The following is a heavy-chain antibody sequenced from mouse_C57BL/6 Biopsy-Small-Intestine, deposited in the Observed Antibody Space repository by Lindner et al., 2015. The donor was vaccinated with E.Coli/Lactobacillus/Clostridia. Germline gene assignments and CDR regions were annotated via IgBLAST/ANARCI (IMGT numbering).Heavy chain of an antibody. J-gene: IGHJ1*03. CDR2: IYPGNGDT. CDR3: ARARGGYFDV. Sequence: VQLQESGPELVKPGASVKISCKASGYAFSSSWMNWVKQRPGKGLEWIGRIYPGNGDTNYSGKFKGKATLTADKSSSTAYMQLSSLTSEDSAVYYCARARGGYFDVWGTGTTVTVSS. CDR1: GYAFSSSW. V-gene: IGHV1-82*01.